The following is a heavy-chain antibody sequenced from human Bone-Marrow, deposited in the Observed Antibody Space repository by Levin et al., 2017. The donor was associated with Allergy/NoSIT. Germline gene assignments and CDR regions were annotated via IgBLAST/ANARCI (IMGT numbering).Heavy chain of an antibody. CDR1: GFTFSTHG. Sequence: GESLKISCAASGFTFSTHGMDWVRQAPGRGLEWVAVISYDGSNKYYADSVKGRFTISRDNANNMLYLEMNTLRPEDTAVYYCAKPRAAKSSGWFSPFDYWGQGILVTVSS. CDR2: ISYDGSNK. J-gene: IGHJ4*02. D-gene: IGHD6-19*01. V-gene: IGHV3-30*13. CDR3: AKPRAAKSSGWFSPFDY.